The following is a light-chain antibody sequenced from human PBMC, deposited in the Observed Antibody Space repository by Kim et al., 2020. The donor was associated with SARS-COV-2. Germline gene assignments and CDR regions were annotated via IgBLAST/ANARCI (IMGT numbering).Light chain of an antibody. CDR2: GSS. J-gene: IGKJ1*01. Sequence: EIMLTQSPGTLSLSPGERATLSCRASQSVDNRYLAWYQQKPGQPPRLLTYGSSNRATGIPDRFSGSGSGTDFTLTISRLEPEDFAVYYCQQFSKSSWTFGTGTKVEIK. V-gene: IGKV3-20*01. CDR1: QSVDNRY. CDR3: QQFSKSSWT.